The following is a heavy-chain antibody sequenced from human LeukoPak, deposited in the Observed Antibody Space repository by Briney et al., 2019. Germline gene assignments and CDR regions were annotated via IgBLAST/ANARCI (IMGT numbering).Heavy chain of an antibody. CDR1: GGSISSYY. CDR2: IYPSGST. V-gene: IGHV4-4*07. D-gene: IGHD1-26*01. J-gene: IGHJ4*02. CDR3: ARENSGSHRQFDY. Sequence: SETLSLTCTVSGGSISSYYWTWIRQPAGKGLEWIGRIYPSGSTNYNPSLKSRVTMSVDTSKNQFSLKLNSVTAADTAAYYCARENSGSHRQFDYWGQGTLVTVSS.